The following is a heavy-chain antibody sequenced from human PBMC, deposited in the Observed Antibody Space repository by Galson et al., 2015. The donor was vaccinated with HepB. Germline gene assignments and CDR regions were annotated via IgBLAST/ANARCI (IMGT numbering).Heavy chain of an antibody. CDR1: GFTFSTNG. Sequence: SLRLSCAASGFTFSTNGMHWVRQAPGKGLEWVAVISYDGSNKYYADSVKGRFTISRDNSRNTLYLQMNSLRTEDTAVYYCAKSPARGDYVSYFDYWGQGTLVTVSS. D-gene: IGHD4-17*01. CDR3: AKSPARGDYVSYFDY. CDR2: ISYDGSNK. J-gene: IGHJ4*02. V-gene: IGHV3-30*18.